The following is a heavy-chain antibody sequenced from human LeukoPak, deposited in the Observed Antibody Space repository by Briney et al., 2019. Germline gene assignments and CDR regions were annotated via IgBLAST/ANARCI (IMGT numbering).Heavy chain of an antibody. V-gene: IGHV4-4*02. CDR2: IYHSGST. D-gene: IGHD3-22*01. J-gene: IGHJ4*02. CDR3: ARAGYDSSGYYIPGFFFDY. CDR1: GGSISSSNW. Sequence: SETLSLTCAVSGGSISSSNWWSWVRQPPGKGLEWTGEIYHSGSTNYNPSLKSRVTISVDKSKNQFSLKLSSVTAADTAVYYCARAGYDSSGYYIPGFFFDYWGQGTLVTVSS.